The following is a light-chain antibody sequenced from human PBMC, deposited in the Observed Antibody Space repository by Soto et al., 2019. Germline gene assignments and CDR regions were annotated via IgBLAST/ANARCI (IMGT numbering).Light chain of an antibody. J-gene: IGKJ1*01. CDR3: LQNNRYPRT. CDR1: QDIRNE. Sequence: DIQMTQSPSSLSASVGDRVTLTCRASQDIRNELGWYQQKPGKAPKRLIYAASNLETGAPSRFRGSGSGTEFTLTISSLQRGDFATYYCLQNNRYPRTFCPGTKADIK. V-gene: IGKV1-17*01. CDR2: AAS.